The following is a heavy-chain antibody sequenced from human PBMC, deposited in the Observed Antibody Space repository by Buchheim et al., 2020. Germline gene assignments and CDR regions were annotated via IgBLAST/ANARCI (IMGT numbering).Heavy chain of an antibody. V-gene: IGHV1-3*01. CDR2: INAGNGKT. D-gene: IGHD6-13*01. J-gene: IGHJ4*02. CDR1: GDTFTDYA. Sequence: QVRLVQSGAEVRKPGASVTVSCKASGDTFTDYAMQWVRQAPGQRLEWMGWINAGNGKTKYSQKFQGRVTITRDTSASTAYMELSSLRSEDTAVYYCARGRWSSSSASYYFDYWGQGTL. CDR3: ARGRWSSSSASYYFDY.